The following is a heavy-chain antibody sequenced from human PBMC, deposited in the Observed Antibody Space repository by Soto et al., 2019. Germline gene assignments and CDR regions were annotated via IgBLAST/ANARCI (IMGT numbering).Heavy chain of an antibody. CDR1: GYTFTSYG. Sequence: ASVKVSCRASGYTFTSYGIHWWRQAPGQRLEWMGWINAANGDTKYTPKFQGRVTITRDTSASTAYVELSSLRSEDTAVYYCVRRHVSATGIDWFDPWGQGTLVTVSS. D-gene: IGHD6-13*01. V-gene: IGHV1-3*01. CDR3: VRRHVSATGIDWFDP. CDR2: INAANGDT. J-gene: IGHJ5*02.